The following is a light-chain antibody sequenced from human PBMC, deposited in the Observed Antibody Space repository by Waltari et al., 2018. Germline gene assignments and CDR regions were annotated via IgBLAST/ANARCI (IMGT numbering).Light chain of an antibody. Sequence: QSVLTQPPSASGTPGQRVTISCSGGASNTGSKAVHWYHHPPGAAPKLVILKNSPRPSGIADRFSGSTSGASASLAIIGLQSDDEADYYCASWDGSLAAYVFGGGTKVTV. CDR1: ASNTGSKA. CDR3: ASWDGSLAAYV. J-gene: IGLJ1*01. CDR2: KNS. V-gene: IGLV1-44*01.